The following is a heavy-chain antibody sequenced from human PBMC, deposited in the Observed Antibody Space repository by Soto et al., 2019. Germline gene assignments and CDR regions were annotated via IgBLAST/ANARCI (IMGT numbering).Heavy chain of an antibody. CDR3: AAQYCSGGSCYSALVYYYYYMDV. CDR2: ISGSGAST. D-gene: IGHD2-15*01. CDR1: GFTFSTYA. V-gene: IGHV3-23*01. J-gene: IGHJ6*03. Sequence: EVQLLESGGVLVQPGGSLRLSCAASGFTFSTYAMSWVRQAPGKGLEWVSSISGSGASTYYADSVKGRFAISRDNSKNTLYLQMDSLRAEDTAVYYCAAQYCSGGSCYSALVYYYYYMDVWGKGTTVTVSS.